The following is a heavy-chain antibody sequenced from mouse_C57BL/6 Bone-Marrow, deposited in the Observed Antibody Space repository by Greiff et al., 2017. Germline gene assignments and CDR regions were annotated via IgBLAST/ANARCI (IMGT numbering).Heavy chain of an antibody. Sequence: QVHVKQPGAELVKPGASVKMSCKASGYTFTSYWITWVKQRPGQGLEWIGDIYPGSGSTNYNEKFKSKATLTVDTSSSTAYMQLSSLTSEDSAVYYCARAGFYDYDGSYAMDYWGQGTSVTVSS. J-gene: IGHJ4*01. D-gene: IGHD2-4*01. CDR2: IYPGSGST. V-gene: IGHV1-55*01. CDR3: ARAGFYDYDGSYAMDY. CDR1: GYTFTSYW.